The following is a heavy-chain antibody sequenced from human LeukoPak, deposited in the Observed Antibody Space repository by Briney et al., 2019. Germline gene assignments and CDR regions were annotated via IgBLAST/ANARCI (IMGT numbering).Heavy chain of an antibody. CDR3: AKDISWNSDAFDV. J-gene: IGHJ3*01. Sequence: PGGSLRLSCAGSGVNFDDYARRWVRQAPGKGLEWVAGITRNSRDIIYVDSVKGRFTISRDNAKNSLYLQMTRLRPEDTALYFCAKDISWNSDAFDVRGQGTMVTVSS. CDR2: ITRNSRDI. V-gene: IGHV3-9*01. D-gene: IGHD1-7*01. CDR1: GVNFDDYA.